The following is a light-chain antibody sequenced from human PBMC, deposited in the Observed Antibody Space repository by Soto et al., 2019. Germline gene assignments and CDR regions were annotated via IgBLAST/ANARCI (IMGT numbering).Light chain of an antibody. J-gene: IGKJ1*01. CDR1: QSVSSH. Sequence: EIVLTQSPGTLSLSPGERATLSCRASQSVSSHLAWYQQKPGQAPRLLIYDASNRATGIPARFSGSGSGTXXXXTXXXLXPXDFAVYHCVQRTTWPWTCGQGSKVEIK. V-gene: IGKV3-11*01. CDR3: VQRTTWPWT. CDR2: DAS.